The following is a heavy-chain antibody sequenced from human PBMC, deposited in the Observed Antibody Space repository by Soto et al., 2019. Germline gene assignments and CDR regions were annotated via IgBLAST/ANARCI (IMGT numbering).Heavy chain of an antibody. J-gene: IGHJ5*02. Sequence: ASVKVSCKASGYTFNTYGISWVRQAPGQGLEWMGWISTFSGGTRYAQKFQARVTVTTDTSTTTGYMELRSLRSDDTAVYYCARDVGYCSSSTCLIDRWGQGTLVTVSS. CDR1: GYTFNTYG. D-gene: IGHD2-2*01. CDR2: ISTFSGGT. V-gene: IGHV1-18*01. CDR3: ARDVGYCSSSTCLIDR.